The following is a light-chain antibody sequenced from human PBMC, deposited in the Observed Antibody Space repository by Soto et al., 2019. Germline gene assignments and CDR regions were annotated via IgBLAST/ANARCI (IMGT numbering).Light chain of an antibody. V-gene: IGKV3-20*01. CDR3: QQYRNLPYT. J-gene: IGKJ2*01. Sequence: EIVLTQSPGTLSLSPGERATLSCRTSQTISSTYLAWYQQKPGQAPRLLIYGASSRATGIPDRFSGTGSGTDFTLTISRLEPEDFAVYYCQQYRNLPYTFGQGTKLEIK. CDR1: QTISSTY. CDR2: GAS.